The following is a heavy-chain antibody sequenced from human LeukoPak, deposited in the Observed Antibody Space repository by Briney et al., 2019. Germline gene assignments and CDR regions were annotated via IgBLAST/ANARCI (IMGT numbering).Heavy chain of an antibody. D-gene: IGHD5-24*01. CDR2: IGKDGSEK. CDR3: ARDIAWLQLEY. Sequence: GGSLRLSCAASGFAFSTYWMIWVRQAPGNGLEWVASIGKDGSEKSYVDSVKGRFTISRDNARNSLYLQMSSLRVEDTAVYYCARDIAWLQLEYWGQGTLVTVSS. J-gene: IGHJ4*02. CDR1: GFAFSTYW. V-gene: IGHV3-7*01.